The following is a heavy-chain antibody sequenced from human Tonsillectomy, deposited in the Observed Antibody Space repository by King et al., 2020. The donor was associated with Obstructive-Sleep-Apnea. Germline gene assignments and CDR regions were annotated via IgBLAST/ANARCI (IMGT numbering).Heavy chain of an antibody. J-gene: IGHJ6*02. CDR3: ARGGIAVASPGYYYYGMDV. Sequence: VQLQQWGAGLLKPSETLSLTCAVYGGSFSGYYWSWIRQPPGKGLEWIGEINHSGSTNYNPSLKSRVTISVDTSKNQFSLKLSSVTAADTAVYYCARGGIAVASPGYYYYGMDVWGQGTTVTVSS. D-gene: IGHD6-19*01. CDR1: GGSFSGYY. CDR2: INHSGST. V-gene: IGHV4-34*01.